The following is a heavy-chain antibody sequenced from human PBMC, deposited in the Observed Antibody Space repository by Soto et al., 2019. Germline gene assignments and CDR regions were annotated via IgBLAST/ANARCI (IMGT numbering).Heavy chain of an antibody. J-gene: IGHJ6*01. CDR3: DRGHHGMEV. V-gene: IGHV4-30-2*01. CDR1: GWSSIIGGYS. Sequence: SSSXSLSCSVCGWSSIIGGYSLSWIRQPPGKGLEWIGYIYHSGITYYNPSLKSRVTISVDRSKNQFSLKLSSVTAAETAVYYCDRGHHGMEVRGQRTTVTVYS. CDR2: IYHSGIT.